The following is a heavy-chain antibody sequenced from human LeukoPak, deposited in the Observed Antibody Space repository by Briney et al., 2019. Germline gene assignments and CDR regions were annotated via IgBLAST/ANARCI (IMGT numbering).Heavy chain of an antibody. CDR3: TTMVGSPTY. V-gene: IGHV3-15*01. CDR1: GFNFNYAW. D-gene: IGHD4-23*01. CDR2: IKSQRDGGAT. Sequence: GGSLRLSCVGSGFNFNYAWMTWLRQAPGKGLEWVGRIKSQRDGGATDYAAPVKSRFSLSRDDSRNTVFLQMTSLKTDDTGVYYCTTMVGSPTYWGQGALVAVSS. J-gene: IGHJ4*02.